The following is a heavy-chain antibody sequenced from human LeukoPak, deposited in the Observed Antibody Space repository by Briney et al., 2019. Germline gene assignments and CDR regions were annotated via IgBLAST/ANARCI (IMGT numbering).Heavy chain of an antibody. CDR3: ARAGDDYVWGSYRPIDY. J-gene: IGHJ4*02. V-gene: IGHV3-20*04. CDR2: INWNGGST. D-gene: IGHD3-16*02. Sequence: TGGSLRLSCAASGFTFDDYGMSWVRQAPGKGLEWVSGINWNGGSTGYADFVKGRFTISRDNAKNSLYLQMNSLRAEDTALHYCARAGDDYVWGSYRPIDYWGQGTLVTVSS. CDR1: GFTFDDYG.